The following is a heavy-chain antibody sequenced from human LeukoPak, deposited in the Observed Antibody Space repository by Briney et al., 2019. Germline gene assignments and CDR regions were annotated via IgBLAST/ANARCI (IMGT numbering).Heavy chain of an antibody. CDR1: GYTFTGYY. CDR3: ARDRGYCTNGVCYASWFDP. CDR2: INPNSGGT. J-gene: IGHJ5*02. Sequence: ASVKVSCKASGYTFTGYYMHWVRQAPGQGLEWMGWINPNSGGTNYAQKFQGRVTMTRDTSISTAYTELSRLRSDDTAVYYCARDRGYCTNGVCYASWFDPWGQGTLVTVSS. V-gene: IGHV1-2*02. D-gene: IGHD2-8*01.